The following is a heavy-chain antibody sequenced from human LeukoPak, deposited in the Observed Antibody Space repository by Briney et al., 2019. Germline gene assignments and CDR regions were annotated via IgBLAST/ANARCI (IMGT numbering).Heavy chain of an antibody. CDR2: ISPSGDIT. CDR3: ARLEPNYDY. J-gene: IGHJ4*02. Sequence: GGSLRLSCAASGFIFSSHGMNWVRQAPGKGLEWVSGISPSGDITYYADSVKGRFTISRDNSKNTVYLQMNSLRAEDTAVYYCARLEPNYDYWGQGTLVTVSS. D-gene: IGHD1-1*01. V-gene: IGHV3-23*01. CDR1: GFIFSSHG.